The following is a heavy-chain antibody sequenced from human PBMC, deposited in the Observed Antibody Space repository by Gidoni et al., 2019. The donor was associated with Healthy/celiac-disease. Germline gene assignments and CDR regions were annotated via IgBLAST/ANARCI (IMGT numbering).Heavy chain of an antibody. CDR2: ISYDGSNK. Sequence: GFTFSSYAMHWVRQAPGKGLEWVAVISYDGSNKYYADSVKGRFTISRDNSKNTLYLQMNSLRAEDTAVYYCARGLGGPFDYWGQGTLVTVSS. CDR3: ARGLGGPFDY. CDR1: GFTFSSYA. J-gene: IGHJ4*02. D-gene: IGHD3-22*01. V-gene: IGHV3-30*01.